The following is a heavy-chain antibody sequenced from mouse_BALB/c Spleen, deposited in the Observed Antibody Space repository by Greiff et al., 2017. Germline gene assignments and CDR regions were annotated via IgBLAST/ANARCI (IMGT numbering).Heavy chain of an antibody. Sequence: VQLQQSGPELVKPGASVKISCKASGYAFSSSWMNWVKQRPGQGLEWIGRIYPGDGDTNYNGKFKGKATLTADKSSSTAYMQLSSLTSVDSAVYFCARSTTVVATPFAYWGQGTLVTVSA. CDR2: IYPGDGDT. V-gene: IGHV1-82*01. CDR1: GYAFSSSW. CDR3: ARSTTVVATPFAY. D-gene: IGHD1-1*01. J-gene: IGHJ3*01.